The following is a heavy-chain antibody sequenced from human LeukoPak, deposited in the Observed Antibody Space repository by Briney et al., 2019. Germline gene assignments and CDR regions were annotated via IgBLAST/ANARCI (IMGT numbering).Heavy chain of an antibody. V-gene: IGHV1-24*01. CDR3: ATDSIAVAGMYYYYGMDV. CDR1: GYTLTELS. CDR2: FDPEDGET. D-gene: IGHD6-19*01. J-gene: IGHJ6*04. Sequence: ASMKVSCKVSGYTLTELSMHWVRQAPGKGLEWMGGFDPEDGETIYAQKFQGRVTMTEDTSTDTAYMELSSLRSEDTAVYYCATDSIAVAGMYYYYGMDVWGKGTTVTVSS.